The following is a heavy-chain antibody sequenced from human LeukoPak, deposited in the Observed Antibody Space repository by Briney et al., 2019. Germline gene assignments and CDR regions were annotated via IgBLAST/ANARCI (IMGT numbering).Heavy chain of an antibody. D-gene: IGHD1-7*01. CDR2: INTNTGNP. Sequence: ASVKVSCKASGYTFTSYATNWVRQAPGQGLEWMGWINTNTGNPTYAQGFTGRFVFSLDTSVSTAYLQISSLKAEDTAVYYCAGGYNWNWDWIDPWGQGTLVTVSS. J-gene: IGHJ5*02. V-gene: IGHV7-4-1*02. CDR1: GYTFTSYA. CDR3: AGGYNWNWDWIDP.